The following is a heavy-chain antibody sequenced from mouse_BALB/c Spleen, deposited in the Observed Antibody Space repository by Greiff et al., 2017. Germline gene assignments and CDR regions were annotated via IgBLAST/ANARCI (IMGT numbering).Heavy chain of an antibody. CDR2: INSNGGST. V-gene: IGHV5-6-3*01. D-gene: IGHD1-1*01. J-gene: IGHJ4*01. CDR1: GFTFSSYG. Sequence: EVKVVESGGGLVQPGGSLKLSCAASGFTFSSYGMSWVRQTPDKRLELVATINSNGGSTYYPDSVKGRFTISRDNAKNTLYLQMSSLKSEDTAMYYCARELLMDYWGQGTSVTVSS. CDR3: ARELLMDY.